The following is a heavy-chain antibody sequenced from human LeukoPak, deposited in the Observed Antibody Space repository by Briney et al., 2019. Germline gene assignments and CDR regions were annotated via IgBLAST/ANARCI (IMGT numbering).Heavy chain of an antibody. D-gene: IGHD6-13*01. J-gene: IGHJ4*02. CDR2: IKQDGSEK. V-gene: IGHV3-7*01. CDR1: GFTFSSYA. CDR3: ARDSPFIAAAGTSLDY. Sequence: GGSLRLSCAASGFTFSSYAMSWVRQAPGKGLEWVANIKQDGSEKYYVDSVKGRFTISRDNAKNSLYLQMNSLRAEDTAVYYCARDSPFIAAAGTSLDYWGQGTLVTVSS.